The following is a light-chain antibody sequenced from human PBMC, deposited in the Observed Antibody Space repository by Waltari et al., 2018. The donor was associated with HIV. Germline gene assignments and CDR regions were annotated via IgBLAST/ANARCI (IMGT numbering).Light chain of an antibody. CDR1: SSNIGNNY. CDR2: DNN. V-gene: IGLV1-51*01. J-gene: IGLJ2*01. CDR3: GTWDSSLSAGGV. Sequence: GQKVTISCSGSSSNIGNNYVSWYQQLPGTAPKLLIYDNNKRPSGIPDRFSGSKSGTSATLGITGLQTGDEADYYCGTWDSSLSAGGVFGGGTKLTVL.